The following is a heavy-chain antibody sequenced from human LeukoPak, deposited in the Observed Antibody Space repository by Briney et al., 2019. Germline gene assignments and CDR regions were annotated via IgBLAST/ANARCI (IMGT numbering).Heavy chain of an antibody. J-gene: IGHJ4*02. V-gene: IGHV1-18*01. CDR3: ARAPSGFTYGPGDH. CDR2: ISTYDGNA. D-gene: IGHD5-18*01. CDR1: GYSFTSYG. Sequence: ASVKVSCKASGYSFTSYGITWVRQAPGQGLEWMGWISTYDGNANYAQKLQGRVTMTTDTSTITAYMERRSLRSDDTAVYYCARAPSGFTYGPGDHWGQGTLVTVSS.